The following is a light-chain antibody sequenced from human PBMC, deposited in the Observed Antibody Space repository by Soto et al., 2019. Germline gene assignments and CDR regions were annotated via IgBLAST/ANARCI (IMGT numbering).Light chain of an antibody. CDR2: EVS. CDR1: TSDVGAYNY. CDR3: ASYAGRYTVV. V-gene: IGLV2-14*01. J-gene: IGLJ1*01. Sequence: QSALTQPASVSGSPGQSITISCAGTTSDVGAYNYVSWYQQHPGQAPKLMIFEVSNRPSGVSSRFSGSKSGNTASLTISGLQPEDEGDYYCASYAGRYTVVFGTGTKLTVL.